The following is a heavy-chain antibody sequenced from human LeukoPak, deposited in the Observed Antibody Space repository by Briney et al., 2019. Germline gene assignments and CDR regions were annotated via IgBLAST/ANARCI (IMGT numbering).Heavy chain of an antibody. D-gene: IGHD1-26*01. CDR2: ISSGSSYI. J-gene: IGHJ4*02. V-gene: IGHV3-21*01. Sequence: GGSLRLSCAASGFTFNAYSMNWVRQAPGKGLGWVSSISSGSSYIYFADSVKGRFTISRDNAKNSLYLQTNSLRAEDTAVYYCARETGGSYGIDYWGQGTLVTVSS. CDR3: ARETGGSYGIDY. CDR1: GFTFNAYS.